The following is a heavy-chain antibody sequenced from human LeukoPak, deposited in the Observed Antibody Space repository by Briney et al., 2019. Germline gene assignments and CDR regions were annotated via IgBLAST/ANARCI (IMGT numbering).Heavy chain of an antibody. Sequence: GGSLRLSCAASGFTFSSYWMSWVRQAPGKGLVWVSRINSDGSSTSYADSVKGRFTISRDNAKNTLYPQMNSLRAEDTAVYYCARDLDCGGDCLNPWGQGTLVTVSS. CDR3: ARDLDCGGDCLNP. D-gene: IGHD2-21*02. CDR2: INSDGSST. V-gene: IGHV3-74*01. J-gene: IGHJ5*02. CDR1: GFTFSSYW.